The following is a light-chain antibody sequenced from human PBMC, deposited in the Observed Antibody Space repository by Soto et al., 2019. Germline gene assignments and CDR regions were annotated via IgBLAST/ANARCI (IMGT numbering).Light chain of an antibody. CDR3: MQALQTPPT. J-gene: IGKJ1*01. CDR2: LGS. CDR1: QSLLHSNGYNY. V-gene: IGKV2-28*01. Sequence: DVVMTQSPLSLPVTPGEPASISCRSSQSLLHSNGYNYLDWYLQKPGQSPQLLIYLGSNRASGVPDRFSGSGSGTDFTLKISRVEAGDVGVYYCMQALQTPPTFGQGTKVDI.